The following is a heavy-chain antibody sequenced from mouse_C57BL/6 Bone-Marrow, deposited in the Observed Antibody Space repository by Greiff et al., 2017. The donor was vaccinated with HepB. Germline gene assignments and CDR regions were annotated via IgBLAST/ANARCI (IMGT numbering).Heavy chain of an antibody. CDR2: IYPGGGYT. Sequence: QVQLKESGAELVRPGTSVKMSCKASGYTFTNYWIGWAKQRPGHGLEWIGDIYPGGGYTNYNEKFKGKATLTADKSSSTAYMQFSSLTSEDSAIYYCARVRRGLYFDYWGQGTTLTVSS. CDR1: GYTFTNYW. J-gene: IGHJ2*01. CDR3: ARVRRGLYFDY. V-gene: IGHV1-63*01. D-gene: IGHD2-14*01.